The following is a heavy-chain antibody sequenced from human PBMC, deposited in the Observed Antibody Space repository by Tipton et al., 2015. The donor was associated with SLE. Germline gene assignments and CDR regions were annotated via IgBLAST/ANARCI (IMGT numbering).Heavy chain of an antibody. CDR3: ARDEYRYDTTGYHLLGHFDF. Sequence: TLSLTCTVSGGSISSGGYYWSWIRQHPGKGLEWIGYIFHTGSTYYNPSLKSRTTISVDTSKNQFSLNLSSVTAADTAVYYCARDEYRYDTTGYHLLGHFDFWGQGTLVTVSS. V-gene: IGHV4-31*03. CDR2: IFHTGST. J-gene: IGHJ4*02. D-gene: IGHD3-22*01. CDR1: GGSISSGGYY.